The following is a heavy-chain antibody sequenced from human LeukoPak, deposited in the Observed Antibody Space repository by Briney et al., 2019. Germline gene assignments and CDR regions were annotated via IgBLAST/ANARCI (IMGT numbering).Heavy chain of an antibody. J-gene: IGHJ6*02. Sequence: PGGSLRLSCAASGFTFSSYAMHWVRQAPGKGLEWVAVISYDGSNKYYADSVKGRFTISGDNSKNTLYLQMNSLRAEDTAVYYCARTYSGYDYYYYYGMDVWGQGTTVTVSS. CDR3: ARTYSGYDYYYYYGMDV. D-gene: IGHD5-12*01. V-gene: IGHV3-30*04. CDR1: GFTFSSYA. CDR2: ISYDGSNK.